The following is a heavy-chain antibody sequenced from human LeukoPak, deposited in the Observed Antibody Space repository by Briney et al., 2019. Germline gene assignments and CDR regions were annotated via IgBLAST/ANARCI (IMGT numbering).Heavy chain of an antibody. J-gene: IGHJ3*02. CDR3: ARDLGLVTTYAFDI. CDR2: INPNSGGT. D-gene: IGHD4-17*01. Sequence: ASVKVSCKASGGTFSSYAISWVRQAPRQGLECMGWINPNSGGTNYAQKFQGRVTMTRDTSISTAYMELSRLRSDDTAVYYCARDLGLVTTYAFDIWGQGTMVTVSS. V-gene: IGHV1-2*02. CDR1: GGTFSSYA.